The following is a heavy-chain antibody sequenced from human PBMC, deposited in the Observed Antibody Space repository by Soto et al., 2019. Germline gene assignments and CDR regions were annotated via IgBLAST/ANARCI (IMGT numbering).Heavy chain of an antibody. CDR1: GYTFTSYG. CDR2: ISAYNGNT. CDR3: ARDRGAYGMDV. V-gene: IGHV1-18*01. Sequence: QVQLVQSGAEVKKPGASVKVSCKASGYTFTSYGISCVRQAPGQGLEWMGWISAYNGNTNYAQKHQGRVTMTTDTPTSTAYMELRTLRSDDTAVYYCARDRGAYGMDVWGQGTTVTVSS. J-gene: IGHJ6*02.